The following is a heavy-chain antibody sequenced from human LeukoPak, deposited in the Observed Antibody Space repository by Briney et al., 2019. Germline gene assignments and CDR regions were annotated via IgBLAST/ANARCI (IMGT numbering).Heavy chain of an antibody. V-gene: IGHV4-59*13. CDR1: GGSITNNY. J-gene: IGHJ4*02. D-gene: IGHD6-13*01. CDR3: ARDRSAAPADY. Sequence: KPSETLSLTCTVSGGSITNNYWAWIRQPPGKGLEWIGYTHDSGNSNYNPSLRSRVTISIDTSKNQFSLKLTSVTAADTAVYYCARDRSAAPADYWGQGTLVIVSS. CDR2: THDSGNS.